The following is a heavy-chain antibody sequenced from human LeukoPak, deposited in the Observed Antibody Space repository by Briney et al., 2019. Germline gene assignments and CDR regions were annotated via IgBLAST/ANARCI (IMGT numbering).Heavy chain of an antibody. J-gene: IGHJ5*02. V-gene: IGHV4-39*07. CDR1: GGSISSSSYY. CDR2: IYYSGST. CDR3: ARGRSWFDP. Sequence: PSETLSLTCTVSGGSISSSSYYWGWIRQPPGKGLEWIGSIYYSGSTYYNPSLKNRVTMSVDTSKNQFSLKLSSVTAADTAVYYCARGRSWFDPWGQGTLVTVSS.